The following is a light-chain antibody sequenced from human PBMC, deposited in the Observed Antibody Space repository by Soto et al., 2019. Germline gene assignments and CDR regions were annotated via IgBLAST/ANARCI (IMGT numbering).Light chain of an antibody. Sequence: DIQMTQSPSSLSASVGDRVTITCRASQSISSYLNWYQQKPGKAPKLLIYAASSLQSGVPSRFSCSGSGTDFTLNISSLQPEDFATYYCQQSYSTLMYTFGQGTKLEIK. CDR3: QQSYSTLMYT. J-gene: IGKJ2*01. V-gene: IGKV1-39*01. CDR2: AAS. CDR1: QSISSY.